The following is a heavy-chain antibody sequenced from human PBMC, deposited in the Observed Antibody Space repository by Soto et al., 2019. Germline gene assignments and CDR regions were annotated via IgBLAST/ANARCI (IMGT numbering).Heavy chain of an antibody. V-gene: IGHV3-23*01. CDR2: ISGSGGST. Sequence: RRLSCVASGLTFRNYAMRWVRQAPGKGLEWVSGISGSGGSTYYADSVRGRFAVSRDSSENTLYLQMNSLRAEDTAVYFCAKELNPRLDFWGRYGIDVWGQGTTVTVYS. CDR3: AKELNPRLDFWGRYGIDV. J-gene: IGHJ6*02. D-gene: IGHD3-3*01. CDR1: GLTFRNYA.